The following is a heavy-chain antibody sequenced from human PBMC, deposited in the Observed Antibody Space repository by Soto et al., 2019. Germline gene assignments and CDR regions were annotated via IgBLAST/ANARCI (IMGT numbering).Heavy chain of an antibody. CDR3: ARNFDY. CDR1: GFTFSSYW. V-gene: IGHV3-74*01. J-gene: IGHJ4*02. Sequence: EVQLVESGGGLVQPGGSLRLSCATSGFTFSSYWMYWVRQAPGKGLVWVSRINSDGSNTGYADSVNGRFTISRDNAKSTLYLEMNSLRAEDTAVYYCARNFDYWGQGILVTVSS. CDR2: INSDGSNT.